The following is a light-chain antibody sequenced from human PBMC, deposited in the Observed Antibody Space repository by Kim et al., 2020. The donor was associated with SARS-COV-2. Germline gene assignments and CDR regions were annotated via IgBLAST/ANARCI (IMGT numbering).Light chain of an antibody. V-gene: IGLV1-40*01. J-gene: IGLJ2*01. CDR3: QSFDSSFYVA. CDR2: DTS. CDR1: SSNIGTGYD. Sequence: GEGVTITCTGSSSNIGTGYDVSWHQQIPGTAPRLRISDTSTRPSGVPDRFSVCKSDTSASLAITGLQVEDEGYYYCQSFDSSFYVAFGGRTQLTVL.